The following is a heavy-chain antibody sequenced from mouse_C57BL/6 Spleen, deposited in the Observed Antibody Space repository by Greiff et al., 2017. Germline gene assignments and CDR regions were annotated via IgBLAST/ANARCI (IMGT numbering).Heavy chain of an antibody. V-gene: IGHV1-69*01. CDR3: ARGGYGNVDD. Sequence: QVQLQQPGAELVMPGASVKLSCKASGYTFTSYWMHWVKQRPGQGLEWIGEIDPSDSYTNYNQKFKGKSTLTVDKSSSTAYMQLSSLTSEDSAVYYCARGGYGNVDDWGQGTTLTVSS. J-gene: IGHJ2*01. CDR2: IDPSDSYT. CDR1: GYTFTSYW. D-gene: IGHD2-1*01.